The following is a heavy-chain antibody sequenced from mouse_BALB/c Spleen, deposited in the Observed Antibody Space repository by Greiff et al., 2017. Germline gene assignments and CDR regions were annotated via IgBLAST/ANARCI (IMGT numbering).Heavy chain of an antibody. CDR3: AREGYYYGSSPYFDY. D-gene: IGHD1-1*01. CDR2: ISSGGST. Sequence: EVMLVESGGGLVKPGGSLKLSCAASGFTFSSYAMSWVRQTPEKRLEWVASISSGGSTYYPDSVKGRFTISRDNARNILYLQMSSLRSEDTAMYYCAREGYYYGSSPYFDYWGQGTTLTVSS. J-gene: IGHJ2*01. V-gene: IGHV5-6-5*01. CDR1: GFTFSSYA.